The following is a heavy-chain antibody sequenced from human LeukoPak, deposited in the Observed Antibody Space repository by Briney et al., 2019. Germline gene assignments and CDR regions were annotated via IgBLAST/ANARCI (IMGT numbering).Heavy chain of an antibody. CDR1: GGSFSGYY. J-gene: IGHJ5*02. CDR2: INHSGST. Sequence: SETLSLTCAVYGGSFSGYYWSWIRQPPGKGLEWIGEINHSGSTNYNPPLKSRVTISVDTSKNQFSLKLSSVTAADTAVYYCARGNHWFDPWGQGTLVTVSS. V-gene: IGHV4-34*01. CDR3: ARGNHWFDP.